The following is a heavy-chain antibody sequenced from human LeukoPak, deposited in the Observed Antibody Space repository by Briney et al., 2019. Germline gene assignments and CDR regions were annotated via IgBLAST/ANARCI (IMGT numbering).Heavy chain of an antibody. J-gene: IGHJ4*02. CDR2: IYPGDSDT. D-gene: IGHD3-10*01. CDR1: GYSFTSYW. V-gene: IGHV5-51*06. CDR3: ARGRTRWFGELLQNPKPRTGEIDY. Sequence: GESLKTSCKGSGYSFTSYWIGWVRQMPGKGLEWMGIIYPGDSDTRYSPSFQGQVTISADKSISTAYLQWSSLKASDTAMYYCARGRTRWFGELLQNPKPRTGEIDYWGQGTLVTVSS.